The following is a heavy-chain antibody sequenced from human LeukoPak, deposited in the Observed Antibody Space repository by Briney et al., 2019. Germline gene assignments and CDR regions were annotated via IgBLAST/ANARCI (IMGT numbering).Heavy chain of an antibody. Sequence: GGSLRLSCAASGFTFSSYALHWVRQAAGKGLEYVSAISSNGGSTYYANSVKGRFTISRDNSKNTLYLQMGSLRAEDMAVYYCARDGGNSWAFDYWGQGTLVTVSS. J-gene: IGHJ4*02. CDR1: GFTFSSYA. V-gene: IGHV3-64*01. CDR3: ARDGGNSWAFDY. D-gene: IGHD4-23*01. CDR2: ISSNGGST.